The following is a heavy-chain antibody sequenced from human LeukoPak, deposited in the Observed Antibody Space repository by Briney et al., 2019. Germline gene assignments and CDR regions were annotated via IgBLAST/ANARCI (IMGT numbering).Heavy chain of an antibody. D-gene: IGHD2-15*01. CDR3: ARRVEPVVLSSGWFDS. Sequence: GESLKISCKGSGYSFSTYWIGWVRQVPGKGPEWMGIIYPDDSDTTYSPSFQGQVTISVDKSITTAYLQWSSLKASDTAIYYCARRVEPVVLSSGWFDSWGQGTLVTVSS. CDR1: GYSFSTYW. J-gene: IGHJ5*01. CDR2: IYPDDSDT. V-gene: IGHV5-51*01.